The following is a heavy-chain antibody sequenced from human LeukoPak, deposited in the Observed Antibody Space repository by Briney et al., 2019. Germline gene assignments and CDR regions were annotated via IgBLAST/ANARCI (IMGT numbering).Heavy chain of an antibody. Sequence: GGSLRLSCAASGFTLSNYEMNWVRQAPGKGLEWVSYISSSGSTIYYADSVKGRFTISRDNAKNSLYLQMNSLRAEDTAVYYCARVLHKRNYDSTTYYGYWGQGTLVTVSS. V-gene: IGHV3-48*03. J-gene: IGHJ4*02. CDR1: GFTLSNYE. D-gene: IGHD3-22*01. CDR3: ARVLHKRNYDSTTYYGY. CDR2: ISSSGSTI.